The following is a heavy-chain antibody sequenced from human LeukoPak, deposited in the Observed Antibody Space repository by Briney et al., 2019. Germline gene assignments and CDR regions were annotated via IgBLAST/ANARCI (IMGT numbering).Heavy chain of an antibody. CDR2: ISSSSSYI. Sequence: GSLRLSCAASGFTFSSYSMNWVRQAPGEGLEWVSSISSSSSYIYYADSVKGRFTISRDNAKNSLYLQMNSLRAEDTAVYYCARAQPAAIEGPGFDYWGQGTLVAVSS. D-gene: IGHD2-2*01. J-gene: IGHJ4*02. CDR3: ARAQPAAIEGPGFDY. CDR1: GFTFSSYS. V-gene: IGHV3-21*01.